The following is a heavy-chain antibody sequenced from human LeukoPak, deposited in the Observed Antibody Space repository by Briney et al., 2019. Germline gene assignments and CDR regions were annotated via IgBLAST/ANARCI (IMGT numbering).Heavy chain of an antibody. V-gene: IGHV4-59*01. CDR2: IYYSGST. J-gene: IGHJ4*02. CDR3: ARGITFEGYFDY. Sequence: SETLSLTCTVSGGSISSYYWSWIRQPPGKGLEWIGYIYYSGSTNYNPSLKSRVTISVDTSKNQFSLKLSSVTAADTAVYYCARGITFEGYFDYWGQGTLVTVSS. CDR1: GGSISSYY. D-gene: IGHD3-16*01.